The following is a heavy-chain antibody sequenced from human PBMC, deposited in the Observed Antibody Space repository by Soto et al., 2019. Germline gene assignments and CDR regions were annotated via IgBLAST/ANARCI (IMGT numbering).Heavy chain of an antibody. CDR2: INHSGST. CDR1: GGSFSGYY. Sequence: PSETLSLTCAVYGGSFSGYYWSWIRQPPGKGLEWIGEINHSGSTNYNPSLKSRVTISVDTSKNQFSLKLSSVTAADTAVYYCARGHWGLYDYVWGSYRSQTYYFDYWGQGTLVTVSS. V-gene: IGHV4-34*01. J-gene: IGHJ4*02. D-gene: IGHD3-16*02. CDR3: ARGHWGLYDYVWGSYRSQTYYFDY.